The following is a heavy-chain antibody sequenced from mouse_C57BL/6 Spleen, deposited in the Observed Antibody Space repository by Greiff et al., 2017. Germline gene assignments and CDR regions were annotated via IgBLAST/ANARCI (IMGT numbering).Heavy chain of an antibody. CDR1: GYTFTSYW. Sequence: QVQLQQPGAELVKPGASVKMSCKASGYTFTSYWITWVKQRPGQGLEWIGDIYPGSGSTNYNEKFKSKATLTVDTSSSTAYMQLSSLTSEDSAVYYCARAGSSRWYCDVWGTGTTVTVSS. J-gene: IGHJ1*03. V-gene: IGHV1-55*01. CDR3: ARAGSSRWYCDV. CDR2: IYPGSGST. D-gene: IGHD1-1*01.